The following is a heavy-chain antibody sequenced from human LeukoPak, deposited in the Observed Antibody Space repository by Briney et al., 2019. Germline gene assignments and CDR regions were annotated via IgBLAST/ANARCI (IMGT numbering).Heavy chain of an antibody. J-gene: IGHJ4*02. CDR2: ISSSSSTI. Sequence: GGSLRLSCAASGFTFSSYSMNWVRQAPGKGLEWVSYISSSSSTIYYADSVKGRFTISRDNSKNTLYLQMNSLRAEDTAVYYCAKVSSSGYPYYFDYWGQGTLVTVSS. D-gene: IGHD3-22*01. CDR1: GFTFSSYS. V-gene: IGHV3-48*01. CDR3: AKVSSSGYPYYFDY.